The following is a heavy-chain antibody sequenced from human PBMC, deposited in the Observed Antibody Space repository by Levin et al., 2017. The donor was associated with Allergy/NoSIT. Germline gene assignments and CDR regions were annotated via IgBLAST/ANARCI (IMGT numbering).Heavy chain of an antibody. CDR3: ARGSHYNYYYLDV. CDR1: GGSISSYH. V-gene: IGHV4-59*01. J-gene: IGHJ6*03. CDR2: IYYSGST. Sequence: SETLSLTCTVSGGSISSYHWSWIRQPPGKGLEWIGYIYYSGSTNYNPSLKSRVTISVDTSKNQFSLKLSSVTAADTAVYYCARGSHYNYYYLDVWGKGTTVTVSS.